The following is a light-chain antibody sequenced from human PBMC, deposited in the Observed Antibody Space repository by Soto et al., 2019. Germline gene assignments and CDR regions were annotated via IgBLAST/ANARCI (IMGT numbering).Light chain of an antibody. V-gene: IGLV2-8*01. J-gene: IGLJ1*01. Sequence: QSALTQPPSASGSPGQSVAISCTGPSSDVGGYNYVSWYQQHPGKAPKLMIYEVNKRPSGVPDRFSGSKSGNTASLTVSGLQAEDEADYYCSSYAGSSNVFGTGTQLTVL. CDR2: EVN. CDR1: SSDVGGYNY. CDR3: SSYAGSSNV.